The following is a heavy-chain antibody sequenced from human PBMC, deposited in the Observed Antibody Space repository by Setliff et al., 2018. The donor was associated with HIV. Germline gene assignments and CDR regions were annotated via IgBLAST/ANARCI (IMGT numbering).Heavy chain of an antibody. CDR3: ARQGLTTVVTGRDYFDY. CDR2: IKQDGSEK. Sequence: PGGSLRLSCAASGFTFTSYRMSWVRQAPGKGLEWVANIKQDGSEKYYVDSVKGRFTISRDNAKNSLYLQMNSLRAEDTAVYYCARQGLTTVVTGRDYFDYWGQGTLVTVSS. J-gene: IGHJ4*02. CDR1: GFTFTSYR. V-gene: IGHV3-7*03. D-gene: IGHD4-17*01.